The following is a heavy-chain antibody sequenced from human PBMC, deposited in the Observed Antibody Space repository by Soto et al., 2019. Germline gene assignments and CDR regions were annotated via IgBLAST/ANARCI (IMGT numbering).Heavy chain of an antibody. D-gene: IGHD3-10*01. Sequence: QVQLQQWGAGLLKPSETLSLTCAVYVGSFSGYYWSWIRQPPGEGLQWIGEINHSGNTNYNPSLKSRVTISVDTSQNQFSLRVSSVTAADTAVYYCARKYGGNTDAFDIWGQGTMVTVSS. CDR3: ARKYGGNTDAFDI. CDR1: VGSFSGYY. J-gene: IGHJ3*02. V-gene: IGHV4-34*01. CDR2: INHSGNT.